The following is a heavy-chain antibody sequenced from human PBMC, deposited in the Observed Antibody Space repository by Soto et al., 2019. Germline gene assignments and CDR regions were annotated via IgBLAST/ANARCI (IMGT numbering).Heavy chain of an antibody. D-gene: IGHD3-22*01. Sequence: EVQLVESGGGLVQPGGSLRLSCAASGFTFSSYSMNWVRQAPGKGLEWVSYISNTSGTRYYADSVKGRITISRDNAKNSLYLQLNSLREEYTAVYYCARDSSAAARRGGMDVWGQGITVTVSS. V-gene: IGHV3-48*02. J-gene: IGHJ6*02. CDR1: GFTFSSYS. CDR2: ISNTSGTR. CDR3: ARDSSAAARRGGMDV.